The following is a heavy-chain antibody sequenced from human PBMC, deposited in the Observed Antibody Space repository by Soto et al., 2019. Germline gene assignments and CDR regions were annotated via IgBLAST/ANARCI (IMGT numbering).Heavy chain of an antibody. CDR3: ASLPVAGTYYYYYGMDV. CDR2: IIPIFGTA. Sequence: QVQLVQSGAEVKKPGSSVKVSCKASGGTFSSYAISWVRQAPGQGLEWMGGIIPIFGTANYAQKFQGRATITADESTSTAYMELSSLRSEDTAVYYCASLPVAGTYYYYYGMDVWGQGTTVTVSS. CDR1: GGTFSSYA. D-gene: IGHD6-19*01. V-gene: IGHV1-69*01. J-gene: IGHJ6*02.